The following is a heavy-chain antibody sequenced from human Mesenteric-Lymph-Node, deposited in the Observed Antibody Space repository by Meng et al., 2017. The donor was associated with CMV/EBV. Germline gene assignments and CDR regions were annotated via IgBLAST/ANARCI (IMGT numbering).Heavy chain of an antibody. CDR1: GGSFSGYY. Sequence: VRFNHGGAVLLKPSESLSVTLAFCGGSFSGYYWNWIRQSPEKGLEWIGEINHSGSTTYNPSFTSRIIISVDTSTNQISLNMSSVTAADTAVYYCARGSSYDILTGYFDYWGQGALVTVSS. D-gene: IGHD3-9*01. J-gene: IGHJ4*02. V-gene: IGHV4-34*01. CDR3: ARGSSYDILTGYFDY. CDR2: INHSGST.